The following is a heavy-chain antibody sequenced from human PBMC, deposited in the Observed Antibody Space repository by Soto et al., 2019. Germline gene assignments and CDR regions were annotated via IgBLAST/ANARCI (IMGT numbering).Heavy chain of an antibody. CDR3: ARASGRGTYYYCCGMDV. J-gene: IGHJ6*02. CDR2: INHSGST. Sequence: QVQLQQWGAGLLKPSETLSLTCAVYGGSFSGYYWSWIRQPPGKGLEWIGEINHSGSTNYNPSLKSRVTISVDTSKNQFSLKLSSVTAADTAVYYCARASGRGTYYYCCGMDVWGQGTTVTVSS. V-gene: IGHV4-34*01. CDR1: GGSFSGYY. D-gene: IGHD3-16*01.